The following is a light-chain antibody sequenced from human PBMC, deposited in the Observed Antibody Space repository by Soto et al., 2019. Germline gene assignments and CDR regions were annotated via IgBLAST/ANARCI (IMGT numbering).Light chain of an antibody. V-gene: IGKV3-15*01. CDR1: QSVGTN. J-gene: IGKJ5*01. CDR2: GAS. CDR3: QQYNQWSPIT. Sequence: EIVMTQSPGTLSALPGQSATLPCRASQSVGTNLAWYQQKPGQAPRLLIYGASTRATGIPVSFSGSGSGTEFTLTISSLQSDDFAVYYCQQYNQWSPITFGQGTRLE.